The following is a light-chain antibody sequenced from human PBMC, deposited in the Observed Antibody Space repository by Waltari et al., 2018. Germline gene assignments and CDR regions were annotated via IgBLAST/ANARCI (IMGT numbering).Light chain of an antibody. Sequence: DIQMTQSPSSLSASVGDRVTITCRASQSIGSNLRWYQQKPGKAPNLLIYCASSLQSGVPSRFSASGSGTYCTLTISSLQPEDFASYYCQQSYSSPRTFGQGTKVEVK. V-gene: IGKV1-39*01. CDR3: QQSYSSPRT. J-gene: IGKJ1*01. CDR2: CAS. CDR1: QSIGSN.